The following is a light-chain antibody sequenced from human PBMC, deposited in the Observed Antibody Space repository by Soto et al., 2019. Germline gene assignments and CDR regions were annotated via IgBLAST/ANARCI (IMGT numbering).Light chain of an antibody. Sequence: EIVMPQSPATLSVSPGERATLSCRASQSVSSNLAWYQQKPGQAPRLLIYGASTSATGIPARFSGSGSGTEFTRTISSLQSEDFAVYYCQQYNNWPPITFGPGTRLEIK. CDR3: QQYNNWPPIT. CDR2: GAS. CDR1: QSVSSN. J-gene: IGKJ5*01. V-gene: IGKV3-15*01.